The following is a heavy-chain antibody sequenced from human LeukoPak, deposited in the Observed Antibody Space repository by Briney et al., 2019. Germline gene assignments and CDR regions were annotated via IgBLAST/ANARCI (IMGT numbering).Heavy chain of an antibody. CDR1: GFTFSSYW. D-gene: IGHD3-22*01. V-gene: IGHV3-7*01. Sequence: GGSLRLSCAASGFTFSSYWMSWVRQAPGKGLEWVANIKQDGSEKYYVDSVKGRFTISRDNAKNSLYLQMNSLRAEDTAVYYCARDRRYYDSSGSLLGYWGQGTLVTVSS. J-gene: IGHJ4*02. CDR2: IKQDGSEK. CDR3: ARDRRYYDSSGSLLGY.